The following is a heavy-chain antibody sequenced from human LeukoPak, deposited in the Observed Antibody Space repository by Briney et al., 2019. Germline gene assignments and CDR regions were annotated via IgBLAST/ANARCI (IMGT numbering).Heavy chain of an antibody. Sequence: SETLSLTCTVSGGSISSYYWSWIRQAPGKGLEWIGYIYYIGTTNYNPSLKSRATMSVDMSKNQFSLKLTSVTAADTAVYYCAREGYGSGSSHLMDVWGTGTTVTVSS. CDR2: IYYIGTT. V-gene: IGHV4-59*01. CDR1: GGSISSYY. D-gene: IGHD3-10*01. CDR3: AREGYGSGSSHLMDV. J-gene: IGHJ6*03.